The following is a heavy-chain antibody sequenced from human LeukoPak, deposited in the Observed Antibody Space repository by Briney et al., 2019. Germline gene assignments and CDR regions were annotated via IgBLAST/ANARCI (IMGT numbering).Heavy chain of an antibody. J-gene: IGHJ6*02. Sequence: SETLSLTCAVYGGSFSGYYWSWIRQPPGKGLEWIGEINHSGSTNYNPSLKSRVTISVDTSKNQFSLKLSSVTAADTAVYYCAKVRRYCSSTSCLYYYYYYGMDVWGQGTTVTVSS. D-gene: IGHD2-2*01. CDR2: INHSGST. CDR1: GGSFSGYY. CDR3: AKVRRYCSSTSCLYYYYYYGMDV. V-gene: IGHV4-34*01.